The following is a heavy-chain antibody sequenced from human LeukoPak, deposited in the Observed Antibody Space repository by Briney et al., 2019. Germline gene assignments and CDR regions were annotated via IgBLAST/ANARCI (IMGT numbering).Heavy chain of an antibody. D-gene: IGHD5-18*01. V-gene: IGHV3-48*03. CDR3: ARDGRRGYGTFDI. J-gene: IGHJ3*02. CDR1: GFTFSSYE. Sequence: GGSLRLSCAASGFTFSSYEMNWVRQAPGKELEWVSYISSSGSTIYYADSVKGRFTISRDNAKNSLYLQMNSLRAEDTAVYYCARDGRRGYGTFDIWGQGTMVTVSS. CDR2: ISSSGSTI.